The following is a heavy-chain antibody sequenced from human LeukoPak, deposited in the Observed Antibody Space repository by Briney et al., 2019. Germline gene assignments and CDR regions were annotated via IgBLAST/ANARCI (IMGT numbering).Heavy chain of an antibody. CDR2: ISYDGSHK. V-gene: IGHV3-30*18. J-gene: IGHJ5*02. CDR3: AKGASGDTVTSIVGLNWFDP. D-gene: IGHD4-17*01. CDR1: GITFRSYG. Sequence: GGALRLSCAASGITFRSYGMHWVRQAPGKGLEWVGVISYDGSHKYYADSVKGRFSISRDNSKNTLYMQMNSLSADGTAVYYCAKGASGDTVTSIVGLNWFDPWGQGTLVTVSS.